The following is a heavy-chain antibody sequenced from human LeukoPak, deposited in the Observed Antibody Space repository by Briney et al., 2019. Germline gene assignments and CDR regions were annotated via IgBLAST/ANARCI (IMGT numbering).Heavy chain of an antibody. D-gene: IGHD4-17*01. CDR1: GFTLSTHS. J-gene: IGHJ4*02. V-gene: IGHV3-48*01. CDR2: ISTTTSAI. Sequence: GALRLSLGASGFTLSTHSMNWGRQAPGKGLGLVSYISTTTSAIYYADSVKGRFTVFRDNAKSSLYLQMNSLRADDTAVYYCARAPYGERGGSDYWGQGTLVTVSS. CDR3: ARAPYGERGGSDY.